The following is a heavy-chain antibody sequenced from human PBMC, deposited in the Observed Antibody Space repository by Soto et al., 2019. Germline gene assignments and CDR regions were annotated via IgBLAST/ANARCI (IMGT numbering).Heavy chain of an antibody. CDR3: ARGLTTMIVVVIPWFDP. J-gene: IGHJ5*02. CDR1: GFTFSSYA. CDR2: ISYDGSNK. D-gene: IGHD3-22*01. Sequence: VGSLRLSCAASGFTFSSYAMHWVRQAPGKGLEWVAVISYDGSNKYYADSVKGRFTISRDNSKNTLYLQMNSLRAEDTAVYYCARGLTTMIVVVIPWFDPWGQGTLVTAPQ. V-gene: IGHV3-30-3*01.